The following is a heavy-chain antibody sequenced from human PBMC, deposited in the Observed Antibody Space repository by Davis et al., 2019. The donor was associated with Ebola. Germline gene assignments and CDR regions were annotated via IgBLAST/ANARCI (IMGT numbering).Heavy chain of an antibody. J-gene: IGHJ4*02. V-gene: IGHV1-3*01. Sequence: AASVKVSCKASGYTFTSYAMHWVRQAPGQRLEWMGWINAGNGNTKCSQKFQGRVTITRDTSASTAYMELSSLRSEDTAVYYCARGIAAAAFDYWGQGTLVTVSS. CDR3: ARGIAAAAFDY. D-gene: IGHD6-13*01. CDR1: GYTFTSYA. CDR2: INAGNGNT.